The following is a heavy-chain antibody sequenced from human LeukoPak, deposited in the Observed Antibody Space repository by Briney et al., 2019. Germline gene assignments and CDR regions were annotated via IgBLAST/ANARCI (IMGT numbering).Heavy chain of an antibody. CDR3: ARDGPTNWFDP. J-gene: IGHJ5*02. CDR2: ISYDGSNK. Sequence: GGSLRLSCAASGFTFSSYAMHWVRQAPGKGLEWVAVISYDGSNKYYADSVKGRFTISRDNSKNTLYLQMNSLRAEDTAVYYCARDGPTNWFDPWGQGTLDTVSS. CDR1: GFTFSSYA. V-gene: IGHV3-30-3*01.